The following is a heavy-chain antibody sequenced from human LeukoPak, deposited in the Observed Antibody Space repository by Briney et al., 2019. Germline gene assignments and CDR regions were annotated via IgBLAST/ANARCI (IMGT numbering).Heavy chain of an antibody. CDR1: GFIFNNYA. Sequence: GGSLRLSCAGSGFIFNNYAMHWVRQPPGKGLEWVSGISWNSGSIDYADSVKGRFTISRDNAKNSLYLQMNGLRVEDTAFYYCAKDNRRHYTSGPNPDSLHWGQGALVTVSS. CDR2: ISWNSGSI. V-gene: IGHV3-9*01. J-gene: IGHJ4*02. CDR3: AKDNRRHYTSGPNPDSLH. D-gene: IGHD6-19*01.